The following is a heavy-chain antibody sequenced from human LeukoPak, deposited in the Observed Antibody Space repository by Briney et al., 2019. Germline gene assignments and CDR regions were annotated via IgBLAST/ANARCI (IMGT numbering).Heavy chain of an antibody. CDR2: IHYSGST. CDR1: GGSISRNY. V-gene: IGHV4-59*01. CDR3: ATTYSRSGDDWFDP. Sequence: SETLSLTCTVSGGSISRNYWSWIRKSPGRGLEWIGYIHYSGSTHYNPSLKSRVTMSIDTSKNKFSLKLSSATAADTAIYYCATTYSRSGDDWFDPWGQGILVTVSS. D-gene: IGHD2-21*01. J-gene: IGHJ5*02.